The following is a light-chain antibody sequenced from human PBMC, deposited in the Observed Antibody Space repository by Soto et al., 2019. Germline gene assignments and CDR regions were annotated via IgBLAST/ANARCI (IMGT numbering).Light chain of an antibody. Sequence: GDSVTITCRAIQGISRHLAWYQQKPGRAPQLLISAASTLQSGVPSRFSGSGSGTHFTLVISSLQPEDFAVYYCQLYSRSPRQITFGQGTRLEIK. CDR3: QLYSRSPRQIT. CDR2: AAS. J-gene: IGKJ5*01. V-gene: IGKV1-9*01. CDR1: QGISRH.